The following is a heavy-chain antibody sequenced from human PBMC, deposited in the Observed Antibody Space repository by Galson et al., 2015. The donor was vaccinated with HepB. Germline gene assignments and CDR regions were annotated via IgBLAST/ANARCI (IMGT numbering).Heavy chain of an antibody. Sequence: SLRLSCAASGFTFTNYAMTWVRQAPGKGLEWVSTIVGSGDSTFYTDSVKGRFTISRDNAEDTLYLQMNSLRAEDTATYYCAKDPRPVGGTSQFFQHWGQGTLVTVSS. D-gene: IGHD4-23*01. J-gene: IGHJ1*01. CDR2: IVGSGDST. CDR3: AKDPRPVGGTSQFFQH. V-gene: IGHV3-23*01. CDR1: GFTFTNYA.